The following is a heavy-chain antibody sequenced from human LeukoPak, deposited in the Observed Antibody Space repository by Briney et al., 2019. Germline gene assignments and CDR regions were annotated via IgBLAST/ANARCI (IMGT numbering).Heavy chain of an antibody. CDR1: GFTFDDYA. V-gene: IGHV3-43*02. CDR2: ISGDGGST. D-gene: IGHD1-14*01. Sequence: GGSLRLSCAASGFTFDDYAMHWVRQAPGKCLELVSLISGDGGSTYYADSVKGRFTISRDNSKNSLYLQMNSLRTEDTALYYCAKDFGGPEDYWGQGTLVTVSS. J-gene: IGHJ4*02. CDR3: AKDFGGPEDY.